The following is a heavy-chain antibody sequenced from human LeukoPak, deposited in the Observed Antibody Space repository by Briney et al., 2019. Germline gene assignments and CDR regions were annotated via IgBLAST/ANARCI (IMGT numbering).Heavy chain of an antibody. Sequence: ASVKVSCKASGYTFTSYDINWVRQATGQGLEWMGWMNPNSGNTGYAQKFQGRVTMTRNTSISTAYMELSSLRSDDTAVYYCARDMYSSPRLGDLWGQGTLVTVSS. CDR1: GYTFTSYD. V-gene: IGHV1-8*01. CDR3: ARDMYSSPRLGDL. CDR2: MNPNSGNT. J-gene: IGHJ4*02. D-gene: IGHD6-13*01.